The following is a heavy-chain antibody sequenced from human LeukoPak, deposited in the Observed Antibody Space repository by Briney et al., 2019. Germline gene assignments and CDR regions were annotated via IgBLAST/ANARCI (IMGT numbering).Heavy chain of an antibody. CDR3: GRVIAAADY. V-gene: IGHV3-48*01. Sequence: PGGSLRLSCAASGFTFSSYGMNWVRQAPGKGLEWVSYIGSSSSTIYYADSVKGRFAISRDNAKNSLYLQMNSLRAEGTAVYYCGRVIAAADYWGQGTLVTVSS. CDR2: IGSSSSTI. D-gene: IGHD6-13*01. J-gene: IGHJ4*02. CDR1: GFTFSSYG.